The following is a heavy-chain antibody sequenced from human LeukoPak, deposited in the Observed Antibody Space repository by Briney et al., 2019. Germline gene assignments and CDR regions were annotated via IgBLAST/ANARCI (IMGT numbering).Heavy chain of an antibody. CDR3: ARGGMGIQLWSFDY. CDR2: INLSGGST. Sequence: ASVKVSCKASGFTFSGYYMHWVRQAPGQGLEWMGIINLSGGSTTYAQEFQGRVTITADTSTSTVYMELSGLRSEDTAVYYCARGGMGIQLWSFDYWGQGTLVTVSS. D-gene: IGHD5-18*01. CDR1: GFTFSGYY. J-gene: IGHJ4*02. V-gene: IGHV1-46*01.